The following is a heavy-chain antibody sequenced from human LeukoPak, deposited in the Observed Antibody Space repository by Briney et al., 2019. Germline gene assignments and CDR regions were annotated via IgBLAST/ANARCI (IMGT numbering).Heavy chain of an antibody. Sequence: SETLSLTCAVYGGSFSGYYWSWIRQPPGKGLEWIGEIYHSGSTNYNPSLKSRVTISVDKSKNQFSLKLSSVTAADTAVYYCARGIVGATTDDAFDIWGQGTMVTVSS. D-gene: IGHD1-26*01. CDR3: ARGIVGATTDDAFDI. V-gene: IGHV4-34*01. CDR2: IYHSGST. J-gene: IGHJ3*02. CDR1: GGSFSGYY.